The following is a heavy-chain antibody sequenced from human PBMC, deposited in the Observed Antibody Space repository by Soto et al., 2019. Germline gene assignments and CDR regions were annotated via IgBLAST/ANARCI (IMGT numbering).Heavy chain of an antibody. J-gene: IGHJ5*02. CDR3: AKASRSPPQGWFDP. CDR2: ISGIGDYT. CDR1: GFTFSSYA. Sequence: EVQLLESGGGLVQPGASLRLSCAASGFTFSSYAMTWVRQAPGKGLEWVSSISGIGDYTYFADSVKGRFTISRDNSKDTHYLQMSSLRVEDTAIYYCAKASRSPPQGWFDPWGQGTLVTVSS. V-gene: IGHV3-23*01. D-gene: IGHD2-15*01.